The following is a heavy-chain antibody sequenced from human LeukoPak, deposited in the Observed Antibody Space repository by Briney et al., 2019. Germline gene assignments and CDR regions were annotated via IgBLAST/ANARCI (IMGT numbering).Heavy chain of an antibody. D-gene: IGHD3-22*01. CDR2: IKQDGSEK. J-gene: IGHJ6*03. Sequence: PGGSVRLSCAASGFTFSSYWMSWVRQAPGKGLEWVANIKQDGSEKYYVDSVKGRFTISRDNAKNSLYLQMNSLRAEDTAVYYCARDRYYDSSGYYVWGHYYYYMDVWGKGTTVTVSS. CDR1: GFTFSSYW. CDR3: ARDRYYDSSGYYVWGHYYYYMDV. V-gene: IGHV3-7*01.